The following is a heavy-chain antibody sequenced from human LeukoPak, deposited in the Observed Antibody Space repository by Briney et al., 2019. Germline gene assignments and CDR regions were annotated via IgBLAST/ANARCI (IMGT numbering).Heavy chain of an antibody. CDR1: GGSISSGGYY. CDR2: IYYSGST. J-gene: IGHJ4*02. CDR3: ARSASGYFDY. V-gene: IGHV4-31*03. Sequence: SQTLSLTCTVSGGSISSGGYYWSWIRQHPGKGLEWIGYIYYSGSTYYNPSLKSRVTISVDTSKNQFSLKLSSVTAADTAVYYCARSASGYFDYWGQGTLVTVSS.